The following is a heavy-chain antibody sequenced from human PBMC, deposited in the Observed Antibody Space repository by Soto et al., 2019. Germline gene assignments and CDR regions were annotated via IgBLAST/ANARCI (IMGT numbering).Heavy chain of an antibody. CDR1: GGSSRSYY. D-gene: IGHD6-13*01. CDR3: ARGPGYSSSWYIW. Sequence: TLSLTCTVSGGSSRSYYWSWIRQPPGKGLEWIGYIYYSGSTNYNPSLKSRVTISVDTSKNQFSLKLSSVTAADTAVYYCARGPGYSSSWYIWWGQGTLVTVSS. CDR2: IYYSGST. V-gene: IGHV4-59*01. J-gene: IGHJ4*02.